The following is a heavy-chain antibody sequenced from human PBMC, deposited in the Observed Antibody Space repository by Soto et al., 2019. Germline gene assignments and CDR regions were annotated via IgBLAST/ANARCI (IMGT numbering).Heavy chain of an antibody. J-gene: IGHJ3*02. CDR2: IYTSGST. CDR1: GGSISSYY. D-gene: IGHD3-9*01. Sequence: LSLTCTVSGGSISSYYWSWIRQPAGKGLEWIGRIYTSGSTNYNPSLKSRVTMSVDTSKNQFSLKLSSVTAADTAVYYCARAAGAPLHPVAANYDILTGYQRSYAFDIWGQGTMVTVSS. V-gene: IGHV4-4*07. CDR3: ARAAGAPLHPVAANYDILTGYQRSYAFDI.